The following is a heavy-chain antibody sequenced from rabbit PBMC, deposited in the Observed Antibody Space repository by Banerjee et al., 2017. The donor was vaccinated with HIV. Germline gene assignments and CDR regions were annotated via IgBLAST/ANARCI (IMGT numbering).Heavy chain of an antibody. CDR1: GFDFSSDA. CDR2: ITYRGSA. D-gene: IGHD1-1*01. CDR3: ARSNTHYGMDL. Sequence: QSLEESGGGLVKPEGSLTLTCKASGFDFSSDAITWVRQAPGKGLEYIGYITYRGSAYYASWVNGRFTISRENTQNTLYLQLNSLTAADTATYFCARSNTHYGMDLWGQGTLVTVS. V-gene: IGHV1S28*01. J-gene: IGHJ6*01.